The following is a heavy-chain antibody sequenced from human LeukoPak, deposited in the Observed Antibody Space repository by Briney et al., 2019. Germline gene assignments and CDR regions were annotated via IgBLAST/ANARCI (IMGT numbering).Heavy chain of an antibody. D-gene: IGHD6-6*01. Sequence: GGSLRLSCATSGFTFSSYAMSWVRQAPGKGLEWVSAISGYNTYYADSVKGRFTISRDNSKNTLYLQMNSLRAEDTAVYYCAKRWSSSISFDPWGQGTLVTVSS. CDR2: ISGYNT. J-gene: IGHJ5*02. V-gene: IGHV3-23*01. CDR1: GFTFSSYA. CDR3: AKRWSSSISFDP.